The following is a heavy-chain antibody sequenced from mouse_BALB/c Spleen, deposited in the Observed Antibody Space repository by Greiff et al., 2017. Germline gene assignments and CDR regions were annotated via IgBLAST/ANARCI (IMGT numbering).Heavy chain of an antibody. CDR3: SLYDYGCSYDYAMDY. D-gene: IGHD1-1*01. V-gene: IGHV5-17*02. Sequence: DVKLVESGGGLVQPGGSRKLSCAASGFTFSSFGMHWVRQAPEKGLEWVAYISSGSSTIYYADTVKGRSTISRDNPKNTLFLQMTSLRSEDTAMYYCSLYDYGCSYDYAMDYWGQGTSVTVSS. J-gene: IGHJ4*01. CDR2: ISSGSSTI. CDR1: GFTFSSFG.